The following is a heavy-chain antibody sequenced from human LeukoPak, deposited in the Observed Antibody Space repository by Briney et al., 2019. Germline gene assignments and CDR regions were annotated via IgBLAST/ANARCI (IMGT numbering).Heavy chain of an antibody. CDR1: GFTFSEYY. CDR3: ARAKRYDAFDI. V-gene: IGHV3-11*01. Sequence: PGGSLRLSCAASGFTFSEYYMSWIRQAPGKGLEWDSYISSSGSTIYYADSVKGRFTISRDNAKNSLYLQMNSLRAEDTAVYYCARAKRYDAFDIWGQGTMVTVSS. J-gene: IGHJ3*02. CDR2: ISSSGSTI.